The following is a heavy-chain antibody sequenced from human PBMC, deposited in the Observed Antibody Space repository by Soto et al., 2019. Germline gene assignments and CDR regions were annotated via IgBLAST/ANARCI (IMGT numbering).Heavy chain of an antibody. Sequence: GGSLRLSCAASGFTFSSYAMSWVRQAPGKGLEWVSAISGSGGSTYYADSVKGRFTISRDNSKNTLYLQMNSLRAEGTAVYYCAKTGLSTSYNSGSDFYYYYGMDVWGQGTTVTVSS. J-gene: IGHJ6*02. V-gene: IGHV3-23*01. CDR3: AKTGLSTSYNSGSDFYYYYGMDV. CDR1: GFTFSSYA. CDR2: ISGSGGST. D-gene: IGHD2-2*01.